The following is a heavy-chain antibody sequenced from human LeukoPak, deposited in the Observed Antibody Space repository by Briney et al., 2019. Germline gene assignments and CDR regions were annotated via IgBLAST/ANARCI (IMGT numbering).Heavy chain of an antibody. D-gene: IGHD2-15*01. CDR2: INWNGGST. V-gene: IGHV3-20*04. Sequence: GGSLRLSCAASGFTFSSYAMSWVRQAPGKGLEWVSGINWNGGSTGYADSVKGRFTISRDNAKNSLYLQMNSLRAEDTALYYCARVRVYCSGGSCYFDYWGQGTLVTVSS. CDR1: GFTFSSYA. J-gene: IGHJ4*02. CDR3: ARVRVYCSGGSCYFDY.